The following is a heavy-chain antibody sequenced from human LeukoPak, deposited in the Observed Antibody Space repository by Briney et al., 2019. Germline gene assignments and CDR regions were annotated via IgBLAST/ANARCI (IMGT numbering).Heavy chain of an antibody. CDR2: IYTSGST. V-gene: IGHV4-4*07. Sequence: RPSETLSLTCTVSGGSISSYYWSWIRQPAGKGLEWIGRIYTSGSTNYNPSLKSRVTISVDTSKNQFSLKLSSVTAADTAVYYCARPQADSSSFGHWFDPWGQGTLVTVSS. CDR1: GGSISSYY. J-gene: IGHJ5*02. D-gene: IGHD6-13*01. CDR3: ARPQADSSSFGHWFDP.